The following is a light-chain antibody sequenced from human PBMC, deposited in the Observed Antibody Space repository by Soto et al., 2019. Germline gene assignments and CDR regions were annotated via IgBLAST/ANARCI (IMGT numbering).Light chain of an antibody. Sequence: DIQMTQSPATLSGSLGDRATITWGASQTISSWLAWYQQKPGKAPKLLIYKASTLKSGVPSRFSGSGYGTEFTLTISSLQTDDFATYYCQHYNSYSWTFGQGTKVDIK. J-gene: IGKJ1*01. CDR2: KAS. V-gene: IGKV1-5*03. CDR3: QHYNSYSWT. CDR1: QTISSW.